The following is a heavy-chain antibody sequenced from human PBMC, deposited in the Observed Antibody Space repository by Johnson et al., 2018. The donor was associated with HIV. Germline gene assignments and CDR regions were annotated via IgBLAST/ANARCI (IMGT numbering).Heavy chain of an antibody. CDR1: GFTFDDYA. Sequence: VQLVESGGGLVQPGRSLRLSCAASGFTFDDYAMHWVRQAPGKGLEWVSGISWNSGSIGYADSVKGRFPIPRDNAKNSLSLQMNRLRAEDTAVYYCARYQQLVRDGAFDIWGQGTMVTVSS. J-gene: IGHJ3*02. V-gene: IGHV3-9*01. CDR3: ARYQQLVRDGAFDI. CDR2: ISWNSGSI. D-gene: IGHD6-13*01.